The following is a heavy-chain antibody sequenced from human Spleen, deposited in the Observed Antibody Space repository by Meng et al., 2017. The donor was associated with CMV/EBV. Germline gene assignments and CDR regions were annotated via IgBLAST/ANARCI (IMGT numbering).Heavy chain of an antibody. CDR3: AREGSGENWFDP. CDR1: GFTFSSYW. Sequence: GGSLRLSCAASGFTFSSYWMHWVRQAPGKGLVWVSRINSDGTTTSYADSVKGRFTISRDNAKNSLYLQMNSLRAEDTAVYYCAREGSGENWFDPWGQGTLVTVSS. J-gene: IGHJ5*02. V-gene: IGHV3-74*01. D-gene: IGHD1-26*01. CDR2: INSDGTTT.